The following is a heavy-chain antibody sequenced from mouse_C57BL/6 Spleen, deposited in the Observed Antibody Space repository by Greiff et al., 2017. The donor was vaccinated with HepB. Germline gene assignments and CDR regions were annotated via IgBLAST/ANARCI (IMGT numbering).Heavy chain of an antibody. CDR2: IDPSDSET. CDR3: ARSGGYYYGSSWYYFDY. CDR1: GYTFTSYW. V-gene: IGHV1-52*01. J-gene: IGHJ2*01. D-gene: IGHD1-1*01. Sequence: QVQLQQPGAELVRPVSSVKLSCKASGYTFTSYWMHWVKQRPIQGLEWIGNIDPSDSETHYNQKFKDKATLTVDKSSSTAYMQLSSLTSEDSAVYYCARSGGYYYGSSWYYFDYWGQGTTLTVSS.